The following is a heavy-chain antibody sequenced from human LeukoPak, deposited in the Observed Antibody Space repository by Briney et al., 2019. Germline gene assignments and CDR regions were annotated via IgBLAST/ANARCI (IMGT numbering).Heavy chain of an antibody. D-gene: IGHD6-6*01. CDR2: MNSDGSTT. CDR3: ARAGQYSTNNWFDP. Sequence: GGSLRLSCAASGFTFSSYWMHWVRQAPGKGLVWVSRMNSDGSTTNYADSVKGRFTISRDNAKNTLYLQMNSLRGDDTAVYYCARAGQYSTNNWFDPWDQGTLVTVSS. J-gene: IGHJ5*02. CDR1: GFTFSSYW. V-gene: IGHV3-74*01.